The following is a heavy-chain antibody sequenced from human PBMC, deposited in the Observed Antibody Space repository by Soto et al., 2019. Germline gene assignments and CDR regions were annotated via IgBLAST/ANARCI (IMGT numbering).Heavy chain of an antibody. CDR3: AKDPVNRALWFGELFYYYYYGMDV. V-gene: IGHV3-30*18. Sequence: GGSLRLSCAASGFTFSSYGMHWVRQAPGKVLEWVAVISYDGSNKYYADSVKGRFTISRDNSKNTLYLQMNSLRAEDTAVYYCAKDPVNRALWFGELFYYYYYGMDVWGQGTTVTVSS. D-gene: IGHD3-10*01. CDR2: ISYDGSNK. J-gene: IGHJ6*02. CDR1: GFTFSSYG.